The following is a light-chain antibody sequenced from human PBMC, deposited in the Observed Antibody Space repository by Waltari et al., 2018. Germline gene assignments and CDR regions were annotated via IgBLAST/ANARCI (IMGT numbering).Light chain of an antibody. CDR3: MQALQTPTT. V-gene: IGKV2-28*01. Sequence: DIVMTQSPLSLPVTPGEPASISCRSSQSLLHNNGYIYLDWYLQKPGQSPQPLIDMASNRASGVPGRFSGSGSGTDFTQKIYRVEAEDVGVYYCMQALQTPTTFGQGTKVEI. CDR1: QSLLHNNGYIY. CDR2: MAS. J-gene: IGKJ1*01.